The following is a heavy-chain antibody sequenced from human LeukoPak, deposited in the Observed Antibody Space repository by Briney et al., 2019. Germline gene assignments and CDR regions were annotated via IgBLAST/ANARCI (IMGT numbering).Heavy chain of an antibody. Sequence: SETLSLTCTVSGGSISSYYWSWIRQPPGKGLEWIGYIYYSGSTNYNPSLKSRVTISVDTSKNQFSLKLSSVTAADTAVYYCARDSGSSPRVGMDVWGQGTTVTVSS. V-gene: IGHV4-59*01. CDR1: GGSISSYY. J-gene: IGHJ6*02. CDR2: IYYSGST. CDR3: ARDSGSSPRVGMDV. D-gene: IGHD1-26*01.